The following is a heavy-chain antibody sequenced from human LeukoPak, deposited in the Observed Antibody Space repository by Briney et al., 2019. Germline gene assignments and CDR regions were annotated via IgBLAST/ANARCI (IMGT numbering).Heavy chain of an antibody. J-gene: IGHJ4*02. D-gene: IGHD6-19*01. CDR2: IYNSGSA. V-gene: IGHV4-31*03. CDR1: GGSIRTGGYY. CDR3: ARGSRRHSSGCSLGY. Sequence: SQTLSLTCTVSGGSIRTGGYYWSWIRQNPGKGLEWIVYIYNSGSAYYNPSLKSRVTLSVDTSKNQFSLKLSSVTAADTAVYYCARGSRRHSSGCSLGYWGQGTLVTVSS.